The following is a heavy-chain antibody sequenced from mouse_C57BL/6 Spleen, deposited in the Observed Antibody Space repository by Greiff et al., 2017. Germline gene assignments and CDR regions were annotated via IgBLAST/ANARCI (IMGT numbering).Heavy chain of an antibody. D-gene: IGHD1-1*01. CDR3: ARHATTVDGYFDV. CDR1: GFTFSSYG. J-gene: IGHJ1*03. CDR2: ISSGGSYT. V-gene: IGHV5-6*01. Sequence: EVHLVESGGDLVKPGGSLKLSCAASGFTFSSYGMSWVRQTPDKRLEWVATISSGGSYTYYPDSVKGRFTISRDNAKNTLYLQMSSLKSEDTAMYYCARHATTVDGYFDVWGTGTTVTVSS.